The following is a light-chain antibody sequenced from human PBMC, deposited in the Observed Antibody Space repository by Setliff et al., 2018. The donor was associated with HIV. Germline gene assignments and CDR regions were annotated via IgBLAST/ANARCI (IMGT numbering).Light chain of an antibody. CDR3: SSYRTGNTLV. V-gene: IGLV2-14*01. J-gene: IGLJ3*02. CDR2: EVS. Sequence: QSALTQPASVSGSPGQSITISCTGTSSDVGAYSLVSWYQQHPGKAPKLMIYEVSNRPSGVSNRFSASTSGNTASLTISGLQAEDEADYYCSSYRTGNTLVFGGGTKVTVL. CDR1: SSDVGAYSL.